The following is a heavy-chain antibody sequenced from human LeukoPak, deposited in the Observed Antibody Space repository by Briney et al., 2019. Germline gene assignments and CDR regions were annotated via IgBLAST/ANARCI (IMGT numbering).Heavy chain of an antibody. Sequence: GGSLRLSCAASGFTFSSYAMSWVRQAPGKGLEWVANIKQDGSEEYYVDSVKGRFTISRDNAKNSLYLQMNSLRAEDTAVYYCASKGCTGGNCKHYFDYWGQGTLVTVAS. V-gene: IGHV3-7*03. CDR1: GFTFSSYA. CDR2: IKQDGSEE. D-gene: IGHD2-8*02. J-gene: IGHJ4*02. CDR3: ASKGCTGGNCKHYFDY.